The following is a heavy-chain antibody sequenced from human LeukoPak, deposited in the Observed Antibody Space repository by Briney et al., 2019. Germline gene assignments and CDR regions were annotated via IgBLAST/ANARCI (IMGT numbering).Heavy chain of an antibody. V-gene: IGHV1-2*02. D-gene: IGHD4-17*01. CDR1: GYTFTGYY. CDR3: AGDLMTTVTLLDY. J-gene: IGHJ4*02. CDR2: INPNSGGT. Sequence: ASVKVSCKASGYTFTGYYMHWVRQAPGQGLEWMGWINPNSGGTNYAQKFQGGVTMTRDTSISTAYMELSRLTSDDTAVYYCAGDLMTTVTLLDYWGQGTLVTVSS.